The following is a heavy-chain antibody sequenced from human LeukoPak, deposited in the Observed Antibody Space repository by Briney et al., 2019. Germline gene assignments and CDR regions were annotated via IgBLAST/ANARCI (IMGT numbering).Heavy chain of an antibody. V-gene: IGHV3-9*01. CDR3: ARDIYGSGRNWFDP. Sequence: GGSLRLSCAASGFTFDDYAMYWVRRAPGKGLEWVSGISWNSGNIGYADSVKGRFTISRDNAKNSLYLQMNSLRAEDTAVYYCARDIYGSGRNWFDPWGQGTLVTVSS. CDR2: ISWNSGNI. J-gene: IGHJ5*02. D-gene: IGHD3-10*01. CDR1: GFTFDDYA.